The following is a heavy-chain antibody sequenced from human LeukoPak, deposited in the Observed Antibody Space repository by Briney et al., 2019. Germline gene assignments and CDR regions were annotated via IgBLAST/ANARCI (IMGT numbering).Heavy chain of an antibody. Sequence: RTGGSLRLSCAASGFTFSNYAMTWVRQAPGKGLEWVSSISNTGERTYYADSVKGRFTILRDNSKNTVFLEMNTLRADDTALYHCVKSREASTWYPLGDYWGQGSLVTAS. CDR3: VKSREASTWYPLGDY. V-gene: IGHV3-23*01. D-gene: IGHD2-2*01. J-gene: IGHJ4*02. CDR2: ISNTGERT. CDR1: GFTFSNYA.